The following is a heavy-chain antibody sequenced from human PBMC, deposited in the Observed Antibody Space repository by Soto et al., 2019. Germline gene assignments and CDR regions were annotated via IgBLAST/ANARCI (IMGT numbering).Heavy chain of an antibody. Sequence: QVQLVESGGGVVQPGRSLRLSCAASGFTFISYGMHWVRQAPGKGLEWLAVMSYDGRDKYYADSVRGRFTISRDNSKNTVYLQLNSLRVEDTAAYYCAKARSGSWHEGYYFDNWGQGTLVTVSS. CDR3: AKARSGSWHEGYYFDN. V-gene: IGHV3-30*18. CDR1: GFTFISYG. J-gene: IGHJ4*02. D-gene: IGHD2-15*01. CDR2: MSYDGRDK.